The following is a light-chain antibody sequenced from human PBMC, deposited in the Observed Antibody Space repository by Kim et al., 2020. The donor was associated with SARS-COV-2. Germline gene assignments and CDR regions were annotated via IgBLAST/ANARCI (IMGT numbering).Light chain of an antibody. CDR1: RGVSDSF. V-gene: IGKV3-20*01. Sequence: SPGGGATPSWRTRRGVSDSFVAWYQRQRDRPRRLLSCGASTRASSIPGMFSSSGCGAYFTITISMVEADDFAKYYCQHDGYSPWTFGQGTKVDIK. J-gene: IGKJ1*01. CDR2: GAS. CDR3: QHDGYSPWT.